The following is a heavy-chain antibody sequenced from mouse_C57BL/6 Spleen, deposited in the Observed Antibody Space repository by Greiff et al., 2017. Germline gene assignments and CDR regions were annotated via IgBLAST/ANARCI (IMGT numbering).Heavy chain of an antibody. Sequence: EVHLVESGGDLVKPGGSLKLSCAASGFTFSSYGMSWVRQTPDKRLEWVATISSGGSYTSYPDSVKGRFTLSRDNAKNTLYRQMSSLKAEDTAMYYCARQRGDGNYFDYWGQGTTLTVSS. J-gene: IGHJ2*01. CDR3: ARQRGDGNYFDY. CDR1: GFTFSSYG. CDR2: ISSGGSYT. V-gene: IGHV5-6*01. D-gene: IGHD2-1*01.